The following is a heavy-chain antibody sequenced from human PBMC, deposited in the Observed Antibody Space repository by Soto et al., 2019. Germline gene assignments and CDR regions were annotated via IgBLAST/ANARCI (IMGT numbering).Heavy chain of an antibody. Sequence: QVQLQESGPGLVKPSETLSLTCGVSGGSISNNYWSWIRQPPGKGLEWLGYISHSGSTNYNPSLMSRVTISVDSSKKQFSLKLNSVTAADTAVYYCARGGTYSRLIIGDWFDPWGQGTLVTVAS. D-gene: IGHD6-13*01. V-gene: IGHV4-59*01. CDR3: ARGGTYSRLIIGDWFDP. J-gene: IGHJ5*02. CDR2: ISHSGST. CDR1: GGSISNNY.